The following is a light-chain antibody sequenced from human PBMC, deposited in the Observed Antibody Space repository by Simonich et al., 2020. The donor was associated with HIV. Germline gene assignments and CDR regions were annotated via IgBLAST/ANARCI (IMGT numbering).Light chain of an antibody. V-gene: IGKV4-1*01. CDR3: QQYYSTPYT. CDR1: QSLLYSSKNKNY. J-gene: IGKJ2*01. Sequence: DIVMTQSPDSLAVSLGERATINCKSSQSLLYSSKNKNYLAWYQPKPGQPPKLLIYLASTRESGVPDRFSGSGSGTDFTLTISSLQAEDVAVYYCQQYYSTPYTFGQGTKLEIK. CDR2: LAS.